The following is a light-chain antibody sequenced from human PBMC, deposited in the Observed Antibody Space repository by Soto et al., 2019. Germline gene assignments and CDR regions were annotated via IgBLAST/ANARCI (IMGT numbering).Light chain of an antibody. V-gene: IGLV2-23*01. Sequence: QSVLTQPASVSGSPGQSITISCTGTSSDVGSYNLVSWYQQHPGKAPKFMIYEGSKRPSGVSNRFSGSKSGNTASLTVSGIQAEDEADYYCCSYAGSSPYVFGTGTKLTVL. CDR2: EGS. CDR3: CSYAGSSPYV. CDR1: SSDVGSYNL. J-gene: IGLJ1*01.